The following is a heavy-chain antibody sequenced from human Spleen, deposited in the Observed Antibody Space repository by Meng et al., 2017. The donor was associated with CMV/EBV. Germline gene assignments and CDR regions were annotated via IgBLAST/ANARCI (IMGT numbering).Heavy chain of an antibody. D-gene: IGHD1-26*01. CDR1: GYTFAGYD. CDR3: ARDWEGATDY. V-gene: IGHV1-2*02. J-gene: IGHJ4*02. CDR2: LSPHSSGT. Sequence: SCKASGYTFAGYDLHWVRQARGRGLEWMEWLSPHSSGTNYAQKFQGRVTMTRDTSANTAYMELSRLRSDDTAFYFCARDWEGATDYWGQGTLVTVSS.